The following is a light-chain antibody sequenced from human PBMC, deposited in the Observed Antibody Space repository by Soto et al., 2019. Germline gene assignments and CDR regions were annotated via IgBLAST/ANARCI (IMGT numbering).Light chain of an antibody. Sequence: EIVLTQSPGPLSLSPGERATLSCRASQSVSSSYLAWYQQKPGQAPRLLIYGASNRATGIPARFSGSGSGTDFTLTISSLEPEDSAVYYCLQRSNWLTFGGGTKVDIK. V-gene: IGKV3D-20*02. J-gene: IGKJ4*01. CDR3: LQRSNWLT. CDR1: QSVSSSY. CDR2: GAS.